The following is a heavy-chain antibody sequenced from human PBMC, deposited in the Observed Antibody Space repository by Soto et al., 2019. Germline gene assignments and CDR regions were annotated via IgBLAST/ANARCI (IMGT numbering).Heavy chain of an antibody. CDR1: VYSISGSNW. Sequence: PSETLSLACAVSVYSISGSNWWGWIRQPPGKGLEWIGYIYYSGSTYYNPSLKSRVTMSVDTSKNQFSLKLSSVTAVDTAVYYCARKSSGSAFDPWGQGTMVTVSS. CDR2: IYYSGST. J-gene: IGHJ5*02. V-gene: IGHV4-28*01. D-gene: IGHD6-19*01. CDR3: ARKSSGSAFDP.